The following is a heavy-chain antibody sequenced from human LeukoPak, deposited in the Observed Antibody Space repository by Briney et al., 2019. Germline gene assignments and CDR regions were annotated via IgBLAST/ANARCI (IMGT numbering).Heavy chain of an antibody. CDR1: GYTFTGYY. Sequence: ASVKVSCKASGYTFTGYYMHWVRQAPGQGLEWMGWINPNSGGTNYAQKFQGRVTMTRDTSISTAYMELSRLRSDDTAVYYCARGPFITMVRGPIDYWGQGTLVTVSS. V-gene: IGHV1-2*02. CDR3: ARGPFITMVRGPIDY. D-gene: IGHD3-10*01. CDR2: INPNSGGT. J-gene: IGHJ4*02.